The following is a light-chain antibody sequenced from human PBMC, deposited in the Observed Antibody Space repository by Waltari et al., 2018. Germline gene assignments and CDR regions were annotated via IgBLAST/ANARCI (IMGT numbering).Light chain of an antibody. V-gene: IGLV1-51*02. J-gene: IGLJ7*01. Sequence: QSVLTQPPSVSAAPGQRVTISCSGGSSNIGNNYVSWYRQFPGTAPKLLIYEKTERPSGIPCRFSGSKACTSAALDITGLQAGDEADYYCGTWDSSLSGAVFGGGTHLTVL. CDR3: GTWDSSLSGAV. CDR1: SSNIGNNY. CDR2: EKT.